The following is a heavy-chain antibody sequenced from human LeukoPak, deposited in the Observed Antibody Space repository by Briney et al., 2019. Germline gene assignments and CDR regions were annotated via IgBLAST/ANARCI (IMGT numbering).Heavy chain of an antibody. J-gene: IGHJ4*02. V-gene: IGHV1-2*02. CDR3: ARGNYDILTGYYLSY. CDR2: INPNSGGT. D-gene: IGHD3-9*01. CDR1: GYTFTGYY. Sequence: ASVKVSCKASGYTFTGYYMHWVRQAPGQGLEWMGWINPNSGGTNYVQKFQGRVTMTRDTSISTAYMELSRLRSDDTAVYYCARGNYDILTGYYLSYWGQGTLVTVSS.